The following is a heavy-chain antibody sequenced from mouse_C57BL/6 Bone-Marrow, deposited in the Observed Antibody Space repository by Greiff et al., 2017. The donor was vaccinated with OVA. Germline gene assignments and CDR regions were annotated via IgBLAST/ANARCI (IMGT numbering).Heavy chain of an antibody. D-gene: IGHD3-2*02. V-gene: IGHV1-50*01. CDR2: IDPSDSYT. J-gene: IGHJ2*01. Sequence: QVQLQQPGAELVKPGASVKLSCKASGYTFTSYWMQWVKQRPGQGLEWIGEIDPSDSYTNYNPKFKGKATLTVDTSSSTAYMQLSSLTSEDSAVYYCARECGIRQRRLQCYFDDWGQGTTLTVSS. CDR3: ARECGIRQRRLQCYFDD. CDR1: GYTFTSYW.